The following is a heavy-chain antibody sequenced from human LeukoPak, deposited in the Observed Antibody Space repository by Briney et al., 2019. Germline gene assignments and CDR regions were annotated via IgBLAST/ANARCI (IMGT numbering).Heavy chain of an antibody. D-gene: IGHD3-10*01. V-gene: IGHV3-15*01. CDR3: SSVVWFGELRTDS. CDR1: GFTFSSYW. CDR2: IKSKTDGGTT. Sequence: PGGSLRLSCAASGFTFSSYWMSRARQAPGKGLEWVGRIKSKTDGGTTDYAAHVKGRFTISRDDSKNMLYLQMNSLETEDTAMYYCSSVVWFGELRTDSWGQGTLVTVSS. J-gene: IGHJ4*02.